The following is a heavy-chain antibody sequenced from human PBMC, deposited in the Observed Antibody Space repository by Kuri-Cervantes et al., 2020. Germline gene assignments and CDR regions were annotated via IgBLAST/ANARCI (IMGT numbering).Heavy chain of an antibody. CDR3: ARICSGGSCSYYNMDV. CDR1: GYTFTSYY. J-gene: IGHJ6*03. Sequence: SVKVSCKASGYTFTSYYMHWVRQAPGQGLEWMGGIIPIFGTANYAQKFQGRVTITTDESTSTAYMELSSLRSEDTAVYYCARICSGGSCSYYNMDVWGKGTTVTVSS. CDR2: IIPIFGTA. D-gene: IGHD2-15*01. V-gene: IGHV1-69*05.